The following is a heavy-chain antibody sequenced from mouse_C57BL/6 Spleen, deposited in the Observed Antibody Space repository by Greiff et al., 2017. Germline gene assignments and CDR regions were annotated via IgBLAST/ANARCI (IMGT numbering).Heavy chain of an antibody. D-gene: IGHD2-1*01. CDR2: ISSGSSTI. V-gene: IGHV5-17*01. J-gene: IGHJ2*01. CDR1: GFTFSDYG. Sequence: EVHLVESGGGLVKPGGSLKLSCAASGFTFSDYGMHWVRQAPEKGLEWVAYISSGSSTIYYADTVKGRFTISRDNAKNTLFLQMTILMSEDTAMYYCAIYGNYPYFDYWGQGTTLTVSS. CDR3: AIYGNYPYFDY.